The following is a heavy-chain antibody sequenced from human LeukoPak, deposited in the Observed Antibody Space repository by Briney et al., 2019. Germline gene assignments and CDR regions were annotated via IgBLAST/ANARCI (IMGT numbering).Heavy chain of an antibody. Sequence: TGGSLRLSCAASGFTFGSYSMNWVRQAPGKGLEWVSSISSSSSYIYYADSVKGRFTISRDNAKNSLYLQMNSPRAEDTAVYYCARDRCSGGSCTRALFDYWGQGTLVTVSS. D-gene: IGHD2-15*01. CDR2: ISSSSSYI. J-gene: IGHJ4*02. V-gene: IGHV3-21*01. CDR3: ARDRCSGGSCTRALFDY. CDR1: GFTFGSYS.